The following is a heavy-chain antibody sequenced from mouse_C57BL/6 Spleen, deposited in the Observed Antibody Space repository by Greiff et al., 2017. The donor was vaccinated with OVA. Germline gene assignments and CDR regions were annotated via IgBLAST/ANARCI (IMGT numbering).Heavy chain of an antibody. J-gene: IGHJ2*01. CDR2: IWSGGST. Sequence: VQRVESGPGLVQPSQSLSITCTVSGFSLTSYGVHWVRQSPGKGLEWLGVIWSGGSTDYNAAFISRLSISKDNSKSQVFFKMNSLQADDTAIYYCARNGIITTLVGDYWGQGTTLTVSS. CDR3: ARNGIITTLVGDY. V-gene: IGHV2-2*01. D-gene: IGHD1-1*01. CDR1: GFSLTSYG.